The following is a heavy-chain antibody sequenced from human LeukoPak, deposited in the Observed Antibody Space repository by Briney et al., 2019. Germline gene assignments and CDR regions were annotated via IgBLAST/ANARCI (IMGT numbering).Heavy chain of an antibody. V-gene: IGHV1-69*04. CDR1: GGTFSGYA. CDR3: ASKDYYDSSGFLYGMDV. CDR2: IIPILGIA. J-gene: IGHJ6*02. D-gene: IGHD3-22*01. Sequence: PGASVKVSCKASGGTFSGYAISWVRQAPGQGLEWMGRIIPILGIANYAQKFQGRVTITADKSTSTAYMELSSLRSEDTAVYYCASKDYYDSSGFLYGMDVWGQGTTVTVSS.